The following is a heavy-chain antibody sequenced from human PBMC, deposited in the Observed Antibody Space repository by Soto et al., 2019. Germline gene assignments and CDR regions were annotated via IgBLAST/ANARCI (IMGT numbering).Heavy chain of an antibody. J-gene: IGHJ6*02. CDR3: ARMVVAAPYYYGMGV. Sequence: SETLSLTCAAYGGSFSGYYWSWIRQPPGKGLEWIGEINHSGSTNYNPSLKSRVTTSVDTSKNQFSLKLSSVTAADTAVYYCARMVVAAPYYYGMGVCGQGTTVTVSS. V-gene: IGHV4-34*01. CDR2: INHSGST. CDR1: GGSFSGYY. D-gene: IGHD2-15*01.